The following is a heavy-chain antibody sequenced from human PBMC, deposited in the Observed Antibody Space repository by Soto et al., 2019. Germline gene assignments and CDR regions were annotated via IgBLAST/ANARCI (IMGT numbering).Heavy chain of an antibody. V-gene: IGHV3-74*01. Sequence: EVQLVESGGGLVQPGESLRLSCAASGFTFDYYWMHWVRQAPGKGLVWVSRVHSGGTTTTYADSVKGRYIISRDNARNTESLQMSGQSAADTSIYCFARGDGGRFDLRGHGTMVAVSS. D-gene: IGHD3-16*01. CDR2: VHSGGTTT. CDR1: GFTFDYYW. J-gene: IGHJ3*01. CDR3: ARGDGGRFDL.